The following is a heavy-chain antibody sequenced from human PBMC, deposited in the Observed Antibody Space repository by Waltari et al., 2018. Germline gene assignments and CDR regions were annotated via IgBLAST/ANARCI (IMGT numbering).Heavy chain of an antibody. CDR2: ISYDGSNK. Sequence: QVQLVESGGGVVQPGRSLRLSCAASGFTFSSYALHGVRQAPGKGLEWLAVISYDGSNKYYADSVKGRFTISRDNSKNTLYLQMNSLRAEDTAVYYCARDPGIAAGPSYFDYWGQGTLVTVSS. V-gene: IGHV3-30-3*01. CDR1: GFTFSSYA. J-gene: IGHJ4*02. CDR3: ARDPGIAAGPSYFDY. D-gene: IGHD6-13*01.